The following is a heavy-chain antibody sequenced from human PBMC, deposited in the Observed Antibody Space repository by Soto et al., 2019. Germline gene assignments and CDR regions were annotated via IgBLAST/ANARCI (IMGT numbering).Heavy chain of an antibody. Sequence: ASVKVSCKASGYTFTSYDINWVRQATGQGLEWMGWMNPNSGNTGYAQKFQGRVTMTRNTSISTAYMELSSLRSEDTAVYYCARGRGYSYGYFGYFQHWGQGTLVTVSS. J-gene: IGHJ1*01. CDR3: ARGRGYSYGYFGYFQH. CDR1: GYTFTSYD. V-gene: IGHV1-8*01. D-gene: IGHD5-18*01. CDR2: MNPNSGNT.